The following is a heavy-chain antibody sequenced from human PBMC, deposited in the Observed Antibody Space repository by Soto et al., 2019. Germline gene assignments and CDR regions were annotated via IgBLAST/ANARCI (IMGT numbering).Heavy chain of an antibody. CDR1: GYTFTSYY. CDR3: ARAKEQWRLFNGMDV. Sequence: GASVKVSCKASGYTFTSYYMHWVRQAPGQGLEWMGIINPSGGSTSYAQKFQGRVTMTRDTSTSTVYMELSSLRSEDTAVYYCARAKEQWRLFNGMDVWGQGTTVTVSS. V-gene: IGHV1-46*01. D-gene: IGHD6-19*01. CDR2: INPSGGST. J-gene: IGHJ6*02.